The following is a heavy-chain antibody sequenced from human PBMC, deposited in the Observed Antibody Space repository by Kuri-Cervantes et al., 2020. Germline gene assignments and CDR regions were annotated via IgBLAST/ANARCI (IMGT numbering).Heavy chain of an antibody. V-gene: IGHV1-3*01. CDR3: ARMDIAAAGTDDY. CDR1: GYTFTSYT. D-gene: IGHD6-13*01. J-gene: IGHJ4*02. CDR2: INAGNGNT. Sequence: ASVKVSCKASGYTFTSYTMHWVRQAPGQRLEWMGWINAGNGNTKYSQKLQGRVTMTTDTSTSTAYMELRSLRSDDTAVYYCARMDIAAAGTDDYWGQGTLVTVSS.